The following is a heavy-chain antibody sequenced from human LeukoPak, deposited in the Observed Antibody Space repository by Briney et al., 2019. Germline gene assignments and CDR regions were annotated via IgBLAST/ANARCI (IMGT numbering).Heavy chain of an antibody. V-gene: IGHV3-23*01. Sequence: GGSLRLSCAASGFTYSSYAMTWVRQSPGKGLEWVSILSGSGNSRYYADSVQGRFTISRDNFKNTLYLQMNSMRVEDTAVYYCARDVNGGYWGQGTLVTVSS. J-gene: IGHJ4*02. CDR3: ARDVNGGY. D-gene: IGHD2-8*01. CDR2: LSGSGNSR. CDR1: GFTYSSYA.